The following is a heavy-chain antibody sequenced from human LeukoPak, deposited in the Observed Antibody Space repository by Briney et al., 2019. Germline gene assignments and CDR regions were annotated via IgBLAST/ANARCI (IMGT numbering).Heavy chain of an antibody. V-gene: IGHV1-69*04. D-gene: IGHD1-26*01. CDR3: ARDSGSYINFDY. J-gene: IGHJ4*02. Sequence: SVRVSCKASGGTFSSYAISWVRQAPGQGLEWMGRIIPILGIANYAQKFQGRVTITADKSTSTAYMELSSLRSEDTAVYYCARDSGSYINFDYWGQGTLVTVSS. CDR2: IIPILGIA. CDR1: GGTFSSYA.